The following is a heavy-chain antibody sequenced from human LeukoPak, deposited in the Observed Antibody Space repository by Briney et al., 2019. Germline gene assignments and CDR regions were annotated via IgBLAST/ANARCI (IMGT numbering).Heavy chain of an antibody. CDR1: GFTVKNNY. J-gene: IGHJ4*02. CDR3: AIGSYCSGGSCDPLFDY. D-gene: IGHD2-15*01. V-gene: IGHV3-53*01. Sequence: GGSLRLSCAASGFTVKNNYMNWVRQAPGKGLEWVSGIYGDGSTYYTKSVKGRFTISRDSSKNTLYLQMNSLRAEDTAVYYCAIGSYCSGGSCDPLFDYWGGGTLVTVSS. CDR2: IYGDGST.